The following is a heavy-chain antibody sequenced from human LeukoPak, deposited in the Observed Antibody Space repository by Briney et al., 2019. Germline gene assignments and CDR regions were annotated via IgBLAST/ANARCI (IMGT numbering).Heavy chain of an antibody. CDR3: ARDASALY. J-gene: IGHJ4*02. V-gene: IGHV3-9*01. Sequence: RQAPGKGLEWVSGISWNSGSIGYADSVKGRFTISRDNARDSLYLQMNSLRDDDTSVYFCARDASALYWGRGTLVTVSS. CDR2: ISWNSGSI. D-gene: IGHD6-19*01.